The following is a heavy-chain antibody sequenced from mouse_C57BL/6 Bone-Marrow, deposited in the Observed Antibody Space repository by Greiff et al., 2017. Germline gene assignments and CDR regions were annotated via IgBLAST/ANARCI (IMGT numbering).Heavy chain of an antibody. CDR3: VRQPGYWYFDV. J-gene: IGHJ1*03. CDR1: GFSFNTYA. CDR2: IRSKSNNYAT. V-gene: IGHV10-1*01. Sequence: EVQLVESGGGLVQPKGSLKLSCAASGFSFNTYAMNWVRQAPGKGLEWVARIRSKSNNYATYYADSVKDRFTISRDDSESMLYLQMNNLKTEDTAMYYCVRQPGYWYFDVWGTGTTVTVSS.